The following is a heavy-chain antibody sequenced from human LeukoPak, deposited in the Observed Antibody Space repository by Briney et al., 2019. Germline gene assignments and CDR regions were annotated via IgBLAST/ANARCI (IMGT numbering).Heavy chain of an antibody. Sequence: SQTLSLTCPVSGGSISSGDYYWNWIRPPPGNGLEWIGYIYYSGSTYYNPSLKSRVTISLDTSKTQFSLRLSSVTAADTAVYYCSRGLRGRSGYYFDSWGQGTLVTVSS. CDR2: IYYSGST. CDR1: GGSISSGDYY. CDR3: SRGLRGRSGYYFDS. V-gene: IGHV4-30-4*01. J-gene: IGHJ4*02.